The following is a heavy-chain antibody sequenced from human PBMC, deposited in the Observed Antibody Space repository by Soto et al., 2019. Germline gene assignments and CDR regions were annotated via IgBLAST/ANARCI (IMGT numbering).Heavy chain of an antibody. CDR2: ISYDGSNK. V-gene: IGHV3-30-3*01. CDR3: ARELRVVVISGGVDY. D-gene: IGHD3-22*01. Sequence: QVQLVESGGGVVQPGRSLRLSCAASGFTFSSYAMHWVRQAPGKGLEWVAVISYDGSNKYYADSVKGRFTISRDNSKNSLYLQMNCLRAEDTAVYYCARELRVVVISGGVDYWGQGTLVTVSS. CDR1: GFTFSSYA. J-gene: IGHJ4*02.